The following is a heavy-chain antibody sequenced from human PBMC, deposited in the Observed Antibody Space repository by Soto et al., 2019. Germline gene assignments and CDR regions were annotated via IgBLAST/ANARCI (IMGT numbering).Heavy chain of an antibody. J-gene: IGHJ6*02. CDR3: ARSRWYGETLKNGMDV. CDR1: GYTFTDYS. D-gene: IGHD3-10*01. V-gene: IGHV1-2*02. CDR2: ISPNNGGT. Sequence: QVQLVQSGAEMRKPGASVKVSCKASGYTFTDYSVHWVRQAPGQGLEWRGWISPNNGGTNYAPKFQGRVTMARDTSVSTAYGELSGLKSDDTAVDYCARSRWYGETLKNGMDVWGQGTTVTVSS.